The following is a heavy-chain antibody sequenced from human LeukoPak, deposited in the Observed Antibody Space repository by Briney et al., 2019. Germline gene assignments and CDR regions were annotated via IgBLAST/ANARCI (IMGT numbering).Heavy chain of an antibody. Sequence: ASVKVSFQASGYTFTSYAITWVRQAPGQGLAWMGWISSYNGNTNYAQKLQGRVTMTTETSTSTAYMELRSLRSDDTAVYYCARVTLSEIVVFDIWGQGTMVTVSS. V-gene: IGHV1-18*01. CDR3: ARVTLSEIVVFDI. J-gene: IGHJ3*02. CDR1: GYTFTSYA. CDR2: ISSYNGNT. D-gene: IGHD2-15*01.